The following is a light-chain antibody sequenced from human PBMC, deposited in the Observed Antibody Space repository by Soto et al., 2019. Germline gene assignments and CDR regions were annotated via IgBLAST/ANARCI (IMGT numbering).Light chain of an antibody. CDR1: QNVNSN. CDR3: QQYNTLNT. V-gene: IGKV3-15*01. CDR2: NVS. Sequence: EIAMTQSPATLSVSPGQRATLSRRASQNVNSNLAWYQQKPGHAPSLLMYNVSTRATGFPARFSGSGSGTEFTLTISSLQSEDSAIYYCQQYNTLNTFGQGTKLEIK. J-gene: IGKJ2*01.